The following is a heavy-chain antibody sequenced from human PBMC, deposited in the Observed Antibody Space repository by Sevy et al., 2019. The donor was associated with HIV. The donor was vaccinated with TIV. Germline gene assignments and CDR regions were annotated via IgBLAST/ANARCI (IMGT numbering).Heavy chain of an antibody. CDR1: GYSISSGYY. CDR3: ARGLYLDY. J-gene: IGHJ4*02. D-gene: IGHD3-10*01. CDR2: SLHSGST. V-gene: IGHV4-38-2*02. Sequence: SETLSLTCTVSGYSISSGYYWGWIRQPPGKGLEWIGSSLHSGSTYFNPSLESRVTISVDTSKNQFSLKMSSVTAADTAVYYCARGLYLDYLGQGILVTVSS.